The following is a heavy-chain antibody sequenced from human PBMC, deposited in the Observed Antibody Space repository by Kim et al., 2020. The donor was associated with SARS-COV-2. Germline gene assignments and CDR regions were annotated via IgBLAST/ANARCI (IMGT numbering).Heavy chain of an antibody. CDR1: GGTFSSYA. Sequence: SVKVSCKASGGTFSSYAISWVRQAPGQGLEWMGGIIPIFGTANYAQKFQGRVTITADESTSTAYMELSSLRSEDTAVYYCARVCRDSGSYSLPDYWGQGTLVTISS. J-gene: IGHJ4*02. V-gene: IGHV1-69*13. CDR3: ARVCRDSGSYSLPDY. D-gene: IGHD1-26*01. CDR2: IIPIFGTA.